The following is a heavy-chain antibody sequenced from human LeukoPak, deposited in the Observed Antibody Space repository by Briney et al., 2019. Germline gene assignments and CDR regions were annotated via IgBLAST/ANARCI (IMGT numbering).Heavy chain of an antibody. CDR3: ARGHLNCSGGSCYDYYYYYMDV. Sequence: SETLSLTCAVYGGSFSGYYWSWIRQPPGKGLAWIGEINHSGSTNCNPSLKSRVTISVDTSKNQFSLKLSSVTAADTAVYYCARGHLNCSGGSCYDYYYYYMDVWGKGTTVTVSS. J-gene: IGHJ6*03. V-gene: IGHV4-34*01. CDR2: INHSGST. CDR1: GGSFSGYY. D-gene: IGHD2-15*01.